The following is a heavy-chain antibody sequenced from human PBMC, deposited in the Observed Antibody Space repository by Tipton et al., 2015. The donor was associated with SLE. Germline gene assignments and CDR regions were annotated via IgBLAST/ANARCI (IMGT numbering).Heavy chain of an antibody. CDR2: IHYTGNT. V-gene: IGHV4-59*12. D-gene: IGHD1-20*01. CDR1: GGSRTSNY. CDR3: VREANWNDGVHAFDI. Sequence: TLSLTCTVSGGSRTSNYWTWIRQPPGKGLEWIGYIHYTGNTNYNPSLKSRVTISLDTPKNHFSLKLSSVTAADTAVYSCVREANWNDGVHAFDIWGQGTMVTVSP. J-gene: IGHJ3*02.